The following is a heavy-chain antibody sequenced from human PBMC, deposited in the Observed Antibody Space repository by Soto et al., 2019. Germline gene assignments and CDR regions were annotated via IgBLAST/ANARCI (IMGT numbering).Heavy chain of an antibody. J-gene: IGHJ4*02. D-gene: IGHD3-22*01. Sequence: ASVKVSCKASGGTFSSYAISWVRQAPGQGLEWMGGIIPIFGTANYAQKFRGRVTITADESTSTAYMELSSLRSEDTAVYYCASDAGVNYYDSSGYYYIDYWGQGTLVTVSS. CDR3: ASDAGVNYYDSSGYYYIDY. V-gene: IGHV1-69*13. CDR1: GGTFSSYA. CDR2: IIPIFGTA.